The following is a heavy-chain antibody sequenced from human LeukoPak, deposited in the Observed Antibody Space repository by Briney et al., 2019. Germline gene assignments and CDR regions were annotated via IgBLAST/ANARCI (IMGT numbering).Heavy chain of an antibody. D-gene: IGHD6-19*01. CDR1: RFTFSRLW. Sequence: TGGSLRLSCAASRFTFSRLWMSWVRQAPGKGLEWVANIKQDGSEKYYVDSVKGRFTISRDNAKNSLYLQMNSLRDEDTAVYYCASSQWASVAHNYWGQGTLVTVSS. CDR2: IKQDGSEK. V-gene: IGHV3-7*01. J-gene: IGHJ4*02. CDR3: ASSQWASVAHNY.